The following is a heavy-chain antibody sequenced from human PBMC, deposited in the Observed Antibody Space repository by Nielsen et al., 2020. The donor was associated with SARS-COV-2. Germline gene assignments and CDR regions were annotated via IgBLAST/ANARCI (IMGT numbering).Heavy chain of an antibody. J-gene: IGHJ6*02. V-gene: IGHV1-24*01. CDR1: GYTLTELS. CDR3: ARSRGDSSNWNGLDFYYYAMDV. CDR2: FDPEDGET. Sequence: ASVKVSCKVSGYTLTELSMHWVRQAPGKGLEWMGGFDPEDGETIYAQKFQGRATITADASTSTVYMELSSLTSEDTAVYYCARSRGDSSNWNGLDFYYYAMDVWGQGTTVIVSS. D-gene: IGHD6-13*01.